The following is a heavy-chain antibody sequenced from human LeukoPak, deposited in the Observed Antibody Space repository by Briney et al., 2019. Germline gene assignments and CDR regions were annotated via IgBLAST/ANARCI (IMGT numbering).Heavy chain of an antibody. CDR2: INSDGSTT. D-gene: IGHD2-15*01. CDR3: ARDQGGYFDY. CDR1: GFTLSSHW. J-gene: IGHJ4*02. V-gene: IGHV3-74*01. Sequence: GGSLRLSCAASGFTLSSHWMHWVRQAPGKGLVWVSRINSDGSTTSYADSVKGRFTISRDNAKNTLYLQMNSLRADDTAVYYCARDQGGYFDYWGQGTLVTVSS.